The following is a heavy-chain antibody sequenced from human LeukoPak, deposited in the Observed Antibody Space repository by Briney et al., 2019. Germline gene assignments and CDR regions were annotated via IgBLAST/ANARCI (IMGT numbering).Heavy chain of an antibody. Sequence: GESPRLSCAASGFTFSSYSMNWVRQAPGKGLEWVSSISSRSSYIYYADSVKGRFTISRDNAKNALYLQMNSLRVEDTAVYYCAIVAEAAAFDYWGQGTLGTVSS. CDR2: ISSRSSYI. J-gene: IGHJ4*02. CDR3: AIVAEAAAFDY. D-gene: IGHD6-13*01. V-gene: IGHV3-21*01. CDR1: GFTFSSYS.